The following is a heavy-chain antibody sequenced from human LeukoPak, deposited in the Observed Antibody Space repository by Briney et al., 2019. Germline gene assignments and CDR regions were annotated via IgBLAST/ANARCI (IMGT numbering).Heavy chain of an antibody. V-gene: IGHV3-30*18. Sequence: GRSLRLSCAASGFTFSTYGMHWVRQAPGKGLEWVAVISYDGSYKFYADSVKGRFTISRDNSKSTLYPQMNSLRAEDTAVYYCAKDRYSGLNTIDYWGQGTLVTVSS. D-gene: IGHD6-13*01. CDR2: ISYDGSYK. CDR3: AKDRYSGLNTIDY. J-gene: IGHJ4*02. CDR1: GFTFSTYG.